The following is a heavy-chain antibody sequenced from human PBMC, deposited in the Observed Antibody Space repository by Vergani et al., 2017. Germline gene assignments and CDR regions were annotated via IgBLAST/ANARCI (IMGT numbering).Heavy chain of an antibody. CDR3: AKDLSTVLRPPYLFNP. Sequence: QVQLVPSGSELKTPGASVKVSCKASGYTFTNFAIHWVRQAPGQRLEWMGWINTNTGDPTYAPGFTGRFVFSLDTSVSTAYLTINSLKAEDTPVDYCAKDLSTVLRPPYLFNPWGQGTLVTVP. CDR2: INTNTGDP. D-gene: IGHD5/OR15-5a*01. J-gene: IGHJ5*02. V-gene: IGHV7-4-1*02. CDR1: GYTFTNFA.